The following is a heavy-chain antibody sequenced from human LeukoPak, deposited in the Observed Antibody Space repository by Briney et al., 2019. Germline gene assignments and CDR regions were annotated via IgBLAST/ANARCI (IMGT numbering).Heavy chain of an antibody. CDR3: ARAGIVGAKKAFDI. CDR2: IIPIFGTA. Sequence: SVKVSCKASGGTFSSYAISWVRQAPGQGLEWMGGIIPIFGTANYAQKFQGRVTITTDESTSSAYMELNSLRSEDTAVYYCARAGIVGAKKAFDIWGQGTMVTVSS. V-gene: IGHV1-69*05. J-gene: IGHJ3*02. CDR1: GGTFSSYA. D-gene: IGHD1-26*01.